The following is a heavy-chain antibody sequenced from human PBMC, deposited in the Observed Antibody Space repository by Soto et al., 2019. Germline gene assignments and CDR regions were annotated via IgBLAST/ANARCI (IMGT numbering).Heavy chain of an antibody. V-gene: IGHV3-23*01. Sequence: TEGSLRLSCAASVFTFSTSVMSWVRQAPGKGLQWVSSISGSGDRTYYADSVKGRFTVSRDNSKNTLYLDMNTVTADDTALYYCTWSLVARDAFDEWGQGTMVTVSS. CDR3: TWSLVARDAFDE. D-gene: IGHD5-12*01. CDR2: ISGSGDRT. J-gene: IGHJ3*01. CDR1: VFTFSTSV.